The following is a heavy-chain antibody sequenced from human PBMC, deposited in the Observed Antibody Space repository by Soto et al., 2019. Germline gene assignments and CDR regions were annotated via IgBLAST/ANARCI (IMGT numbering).Heavy chain of an antibody. J-gene: IGHJ4*02. CDR1: GGTFSSDA. V-gene: IGHV1-69*12. CDR3: VRVVAIPGSPDN. D-gene: IGHD2-15*01. Sequence: QVQLVQSGAEVRQPASSVKVSCMTSGGTFSSDAISWVRQAPGQGLEWMGGIVPIVDTSTYAQKFQRRVTITADESTSTVYMALSRLRSYDTAVYYCVRVVAIPGSPDNWGEGTLVTVSS. CDR2: IVPIVDTS.